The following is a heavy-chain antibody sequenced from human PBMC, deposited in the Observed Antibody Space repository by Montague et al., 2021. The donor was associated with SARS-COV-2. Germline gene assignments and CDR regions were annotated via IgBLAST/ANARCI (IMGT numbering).Heavy chain of an antibody. Sequence: SETLSLTCSVSGDSITNHYWSWIRQPAGKGLEWIGRMHFTGKTNFSPSVSSRLTMSADTSKNQFSLKLTSVTAADTAIYFCARDRFDFGAGRQGTIDFWGQGTLVTVSS. V-gene: IGHV4-4*07. D-gene: IGHD3-10*01. CDR1: GDSITNHY. CDR3: ARDRFDFGAGRQGTIDF. J-gene: IGHJ4*02. CDR2: MHFTGKT.